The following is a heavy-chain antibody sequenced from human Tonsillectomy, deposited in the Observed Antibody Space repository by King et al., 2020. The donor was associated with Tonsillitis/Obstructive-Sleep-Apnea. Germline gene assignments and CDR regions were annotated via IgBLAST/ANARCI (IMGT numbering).Heavy chain of an antibody. D-gene: IGHD3-3*02. Sequence: VQLVESGGGLVQPGGSLRLPCAASGFTFSNYWMHWVRQAPGKGLVWVSRINSDGSSTSYADSVKGRFTISRDNAKNTLYLQMNSLRPEDTAVYYCARSGAFNWFDPWGQGTLVTVSS. J-gene: IGHJ5*02. V-gene: IGHV3-74*01. CDR2: INSDGSST. CDR1: GFTFSNYW. CDR3: ARSGAFNWFDP.